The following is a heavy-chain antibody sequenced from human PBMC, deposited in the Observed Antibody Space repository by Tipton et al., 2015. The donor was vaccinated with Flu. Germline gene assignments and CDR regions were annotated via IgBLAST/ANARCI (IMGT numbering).Heavy chain of an antibody. CDR1: GGSISSSSYY. CDR3: ARQAAGSSGWYFVGTQNKYYFDC. Sequence: TLSLTCTVSGGSISSSSYYWGWIRQPPGKGLEWIGSFYYSGSTYYNPSLKSRVTISVDTSKNQFSLKLSSVTAADTAVYYCARQAAGSSGWYFVGTQNKYYFDCWGQGTLVTVSS. V-gene: IGHV4-39*01. D-gene: IGHD6-13*01. CDR2: FYYSGST. J-gene: IGHJ4*02.